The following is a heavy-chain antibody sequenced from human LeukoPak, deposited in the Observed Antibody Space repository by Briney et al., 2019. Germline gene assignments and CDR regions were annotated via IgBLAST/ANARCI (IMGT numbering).Heavy chain of an antibody. D-gene: IGHD6-13*01. CDR3: ARVCSSSWFCASDI. CDR1: GGSISSYY. V-gene: IGHV4-59*01. CDR2: IYYSGSS. Sequence: PSETLSLTCTVSGGSISSYYWSWIRQPPGKGLEWIGDIYYSGSSNYNPSLKSRVTISVDTSKNQFSLKLSSVTAADTAVYYCARVCSSSWFCASDIRGQGTMVAVSS. J-gene: IGHJ3*02.